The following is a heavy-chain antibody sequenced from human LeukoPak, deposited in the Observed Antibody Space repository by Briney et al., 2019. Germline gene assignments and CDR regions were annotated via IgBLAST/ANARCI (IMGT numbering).Heavy chain of an antibody. CDR1: GFTFDDYG. CDR3: ARTLGPDYYYYMDV. V-gene: IGHV3-20*04. Sequence: GGSLRLSCAASGFTFDDYGMSWVRQAPGKGLEWVSGINWNGGSTGYADSVKDRFTISRDNAKNSLYLQMNSLRAEDTALYYCARTLGPDYYYYMDVWGKGTTVPVSS. CDR2: INWNGGST. J-gene: IGHJ6*03.